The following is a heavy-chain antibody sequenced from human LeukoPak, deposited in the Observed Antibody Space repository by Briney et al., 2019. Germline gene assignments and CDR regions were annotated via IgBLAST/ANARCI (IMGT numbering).Heavy chain of an antibody. CDR2: ITGSGDST. CDR1: GFTFGNYA. V-gene: IGHV3-23*01. D-gene: IGHD2-21*02. Sequence: GGSLRLSCVASGFTFGNYAMSWVRQAPGKGLEWVSAITGSGDSTFNADSVKGRFTISRDNSKNTLHLQMNNLRAEDTAIYYCAKSRIVVVTAIDYWGQGILVTVSS. J-gene: IGHJ4*02. CDR3: AKSRIVVVTAIDY.